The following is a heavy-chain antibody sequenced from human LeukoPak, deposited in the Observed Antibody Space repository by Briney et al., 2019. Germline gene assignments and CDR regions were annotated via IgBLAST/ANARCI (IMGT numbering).Heavy chain of an antibody. J-gene: IGHJ5*02. CDR2: LYHGGST. V-gene: IGHV4-59*01. CDR1: RGSISSYY. Sequence: SETLSLTCIVSRGSISSYYWSWIRQPPGKGLEWIGYLYHGGSTNYNPSLKSRVTISGDTSKNHFSLNLSSVTAADTAMYYCARGRYYYDSSGYPYNWLDPWGQGTLVTVSS. D-gene: IGHD3-22*01. CDR3: ARGRYYYDSSGYPYNWLDP.